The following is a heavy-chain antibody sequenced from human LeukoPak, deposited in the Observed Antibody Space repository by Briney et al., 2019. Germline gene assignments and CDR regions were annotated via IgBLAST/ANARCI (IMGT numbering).Heavy chain of an antibody. CDR3: ARDLTTYYYGSGSLLGYYYGMDV. CDR2: INPNSGGT. D-gene: IGHD3-10*01. CDR1: GYTFTDYY. Sequence: ASVKVSCKASGYTFTDYYMHWVRQAPGQGLEWMGWINPNSGGTNYAQKFQGRVTMTRDTSISTAYMELSRLRSDDTAVYYCARDLTTYYYGSGSLLGYYYGMDVWGQGTTVTVSS. V-gene: IGHV1-2*02. J-gene: IGHJ6*02.